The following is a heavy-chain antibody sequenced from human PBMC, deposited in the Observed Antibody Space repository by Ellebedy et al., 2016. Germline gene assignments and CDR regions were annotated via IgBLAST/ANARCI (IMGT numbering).Heavy chain of an antibody. CDR2: IYYSGNT. D-gene: IGHD2-15*01. V-gene: IGHV4-59*01. Sequence: SETLSLXXTVSGGSISSYYWGWIRQPPGKGLEWIGHIYYSGNTNYNPSLTSRVTISLDTSENQFSLKLTSVTAADTAVYYCARKRDGTYIDYWGQGTLVTVSS. J-gene: IGHJ4*02. CDR3: ARKRDGTYIDY. CDR1: GGSISSYY.